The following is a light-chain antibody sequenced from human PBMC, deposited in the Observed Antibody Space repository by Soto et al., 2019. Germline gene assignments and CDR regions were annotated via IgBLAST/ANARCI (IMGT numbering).Light chain of an antibody. V-gene: IGKV1-39*01. CDR2: GAS. CDR3: QQTYTTPYT. CDR1: QNIIKY. J-gene: IGKJ2*01. Sequence: DIQMTQSPSSLSASVGDRVTITCRTSQNIIKYLNWYQQKPGQAPKFLIYGASTLQTGVPSRFSGGGSGTDFTLTISSLQPEDFATYYCQQTYTTPYTFGQGTKLDIK.